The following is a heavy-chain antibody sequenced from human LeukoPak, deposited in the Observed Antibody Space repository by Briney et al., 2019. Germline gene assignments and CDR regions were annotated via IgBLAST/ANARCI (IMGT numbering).Heavy chain of an antibody. D-gene: IGHD2-2*02. J-gene: IGHJ3*02. Sequence: PSETLSLTCTVSGGSISSDSYYWSWIRQPPGKGLEWIGRIYTSGSTYYNPSLKSRVTISVDTSKDQFSLKLSSVTAADTAVHYCARGRSVSSRTNIVVGPAAIYAFDIWGQGTMVTVSS. CDR3: ARGRSVSSRTNIVVGPAAIYAFDI. V-gene: IGHV4-61*02. CDR2: IYTSGST. CDR1: GGSISSDSYY.